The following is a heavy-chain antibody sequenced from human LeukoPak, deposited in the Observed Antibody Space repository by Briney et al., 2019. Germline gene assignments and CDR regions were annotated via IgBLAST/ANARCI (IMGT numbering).Heavy chain of an antibody. J-gene: IGHJ1*01. CDR2: FDPEDGET. D-gene: IGHD3-22*01. CDR1: GYTLTELS. CDR3: ATAFLPYYYDSSGSADYFQH. V-gene: IGHV1-24*01. Sequence: ASVKVTCKVSGYTLTELSMHWVRQAPGKGLEWMGGFDPEDGETIYAQKFQGRVTMTEDTSTDTAYMELSSLRSEDTAVYYCATAFLPYYYDSSGSADYFQHWGQCTLVTVSS.